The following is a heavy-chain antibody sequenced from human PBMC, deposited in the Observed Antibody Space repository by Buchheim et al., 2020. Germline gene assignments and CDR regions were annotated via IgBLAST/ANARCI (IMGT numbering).Heavy chain of an antibody. Sequence: QVQLVESGGGVVQPGRSLRLSCAASGFTFSSYAMHWVRQAPGKGLEWVAVISYDGSNKYYADSVKGRFTISRENSKNTLYLQMNSLRAEDTAVYYCARAYCSGGSCYAFDYWGQGTL. D-gene: IGHD2-15*01. CDR2: ISYDGSNK. V-gene: IGHV3-30*04. J-gene: IGHJ4*02. CDR1: GFTFSSYA. CDR3: ARAYCSGGSCYAFDY.